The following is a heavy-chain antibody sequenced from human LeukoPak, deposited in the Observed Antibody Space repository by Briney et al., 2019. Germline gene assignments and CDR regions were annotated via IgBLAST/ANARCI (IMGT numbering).Heavy chain of an antibody. J-gene: IGHJ5*02. Sequence: GGSLRLSCAASGLTFSSYGMHWVRQAPGKGLEWVAVIWSDGSNKYYADSVKGRFTISRDNSKNTLYLQMNSLRAEDTAVYYCARESDTMIADPWGQGTLVTVSS. CDR1: GLTFSSYG. D-gene: IGHD3-22*01. CDR2: IWSDGSNK. CDR3: ARESDTMIADP. V-gene: IGHV3-33*01.